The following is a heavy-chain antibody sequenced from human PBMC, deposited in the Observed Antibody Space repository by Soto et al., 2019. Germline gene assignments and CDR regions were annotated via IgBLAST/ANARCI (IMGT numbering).Heavy chain of an antibody. CDR1: GFTFSSYA. V-gene: IGHV3-30-3*01. CDR2: ISYDGSNK. J-gene: IGHJ6*02. CDR3: ARDLRQWFCMDV. Sequence: GGFLRLSCAASGFTFSSYAMHWVRQAPGKGLEWVAVISYDGSNKYYADSVKGRFTISRDNSKNTLYLQMNSLRAEDTAVYCCARDLRQWFCMDVWGQGTTVTVSS. D-gene: IGHD3-22*01.